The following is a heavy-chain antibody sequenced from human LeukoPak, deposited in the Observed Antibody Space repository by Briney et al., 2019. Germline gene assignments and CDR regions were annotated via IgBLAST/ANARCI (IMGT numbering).Heavy chain of an antibody. V-gene: IGHV4-59*01. Sequence: SETLSLTCTVSGGSISSYYWSWIRQPPGKGLEWIGYIYYSGSTNYNPSLKSRVTISVDTSKNQFSLKLSSVTAADTAVYYCARDMAYCSGGSCYHHVDYWGRGTLVTVSS. CDR3: ARDMAYCSGGSCYHHVDY. CDR1: GGSISSYY. J-gene: IGHJ4*02. D-gene: IGHD2-15*01. CDR2: IYYSGST.